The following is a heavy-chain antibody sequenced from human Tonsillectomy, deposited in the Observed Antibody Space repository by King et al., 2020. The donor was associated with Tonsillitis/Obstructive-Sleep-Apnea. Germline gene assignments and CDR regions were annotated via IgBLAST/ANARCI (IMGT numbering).Heavy chain of an antibody. CDR1: GGSFSAYY. V-gene: IGHV4-34*01. J-gene: IGHJ4*02. CDR2: INHSGGT. CDR3: ARVGRLHEIDY. D-gene: IGHD5-12*01. Sequence: VQLQQWGAGLLKPSETLSLTCAVYGGSFSAYYWSWIRQPPGKGLEWIGEINHSGGTNYNPSLKSRVTISVDTSKNQFSLKLSSVTAADTAVYFCARVGRLHEIDYWGQGILVTVSS.